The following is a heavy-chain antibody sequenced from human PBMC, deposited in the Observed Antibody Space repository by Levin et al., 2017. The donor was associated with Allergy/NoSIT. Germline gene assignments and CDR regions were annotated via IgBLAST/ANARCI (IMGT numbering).Heavy chain of an antibody. Sequence: LRLSCAVSGGSISSGGYSWSWIRQPPGRGLEWSGNIYLSGSTNDNPSLKSRVTMSVDRSKNQFSLKLSYGTAAATAVYYCARVAGYSYGYYFDYWGPGTLVTVSS. D-gene: IGHD5-18*01. CDR1: GGSISSGGYS. J-gene: IGHJ4*02. CDR2: IYLSGST. V-gene: IGHV4-30-2*01. CDR3: ARVAGYSYGYYFDY.